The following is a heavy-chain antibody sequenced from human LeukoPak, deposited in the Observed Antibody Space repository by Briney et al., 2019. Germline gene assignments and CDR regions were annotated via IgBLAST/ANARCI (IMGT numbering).Heavy chain of an antibody. CDR3: ARAYRPYSNYALHYYYYYMDV. V-gene: IGHV4-34*01. J-gene: IGHJ6*03. CDR1: GGSFSGYY. Sequence: SETLSLTCAVYGGSFSGYYWSWIRQPPGKGLEWIGEINHSGSTNYNPSLKSRVTISVDTSKNQFSLKLSSVTAADTAVYYCARAYRPYSNYALHYYYYYMDVWGRGTTVTVSS. CDR2: INHSGST. D-gene: IGHD4-11*01.